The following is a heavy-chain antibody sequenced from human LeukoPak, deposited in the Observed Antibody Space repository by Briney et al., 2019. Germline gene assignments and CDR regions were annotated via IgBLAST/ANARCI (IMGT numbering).Heavy chain of an antibody. CDR1: SGSLSSFY. J-gene: IGHJ6*03. CDR3: ARGLGGAYYYMDV. Sequence: PSETLSLTCTVSSGSLSSFYWSWVRQPAGKGLEWIGRVDTSGSTHYNPSLKGRVTMSLDTSKNQFSLKLNSVTVADTAVYYCARGLGGAYYYMDVWGKGTTVTVSS. V-gene: IGHV4-4*07. CDR2: VDTSGST. D-gene: IGHD3-16*01.